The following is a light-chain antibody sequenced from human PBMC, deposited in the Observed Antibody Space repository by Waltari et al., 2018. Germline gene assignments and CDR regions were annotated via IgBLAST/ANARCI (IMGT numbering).Light chain of an antibody. CDR2: GAS. CDR1: QDISKN. V-gene: IGKV1-33*01. J-gene: IGKJ4*01. CDR3: LQYHTFPLT. Sequence: DIQMTQSPSSLFASVGDRVTITCQASQDISKNLPWFQQKPGKAPNLLIYGASSLHTGVPSRFSGSKSGTHFTFTISSLQPEDIATYYCLQYHTFPLTFGGGTKVEIK.